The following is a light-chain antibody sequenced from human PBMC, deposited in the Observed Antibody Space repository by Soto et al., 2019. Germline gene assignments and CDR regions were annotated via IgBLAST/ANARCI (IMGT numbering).Light chain of an antibody. Sequence: DIQMTQSPSTLSGSVGDRVTITCRASQTISSWLAWYQQRPGKPPNLLIYKASTLASGVPSRFSGSGSGTDFTLTVSRLQVEDFATYYCQQTDTIPRTFGQGTKVDIK. V-gene: IGKV1-5*03. CDR2: KAS. CDR1: QTISSW. J-gene: IGKJ1*01. CDR3: QQTDTIPRT.